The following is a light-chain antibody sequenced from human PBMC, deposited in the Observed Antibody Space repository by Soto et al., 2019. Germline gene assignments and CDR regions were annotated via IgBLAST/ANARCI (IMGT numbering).Light chain of an antibody. V-gene: IGKV1-5*01. Sequence: IKMTQSPSTLSSSTGDRVTITCRASQSISRWLAWHQQKPGKAPKLLIYDASSLESGVPSRFSGSGSGTSFTLTISSLQPEDFATYYCQQLLSYPITFGQGTLLEIK. CDR2: DAS. J-gene: IGKJ5*01. CDR1: QSISRW. CDR3: QQLLSYPIT.